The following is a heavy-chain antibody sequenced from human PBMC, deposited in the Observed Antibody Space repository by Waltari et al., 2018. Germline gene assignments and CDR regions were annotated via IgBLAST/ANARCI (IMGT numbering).Heavy chain of an antibody. Sequence: QVELVESGGDVVQTGRSLRLSCATSGFPFREYGRHWLRQVPGKGLEWVAHIWHDGSKKYYADSVKGRFTISRDNSKNTVYLQISNLRPEDTAMYFCSKPLQFSNVFEVWGQGTRVIVSS. J-gene: IGHJ6*02. CDR3: SKPLQFSNVFEV. CDR2: IWHDGSKK. CDR1: GFPFREYG. D-gene: IGHD3-16*01. V-gene: IGHV3-33*08.